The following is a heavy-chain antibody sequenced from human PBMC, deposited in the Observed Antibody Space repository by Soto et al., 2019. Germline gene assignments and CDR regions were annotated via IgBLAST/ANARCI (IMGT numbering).Heavy chain of an antibody. Sequence: VGSLRLSCAASGFIFSAYGMHWVRQVPGKGLEWVAFISDDGSNQQYADSVKGRFTISRDNPKEMLYLQMNSLTTEDTAVFYCAKDLSSPTYGLEDWGQGTMVTVSS. V-gene: IGHV3-30*18. D-gene: IGHD2-15*01. CDR1: GFIFSAYG. CDR3: AKDLSSPTYGLED. J-gene: IGHJ6*02. CDR2: ISDDGSNQ.